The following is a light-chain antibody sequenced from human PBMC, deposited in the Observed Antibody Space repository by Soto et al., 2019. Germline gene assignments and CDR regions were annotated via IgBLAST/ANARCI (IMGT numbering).Light chain of an antibody. V-gene: IGKV3-15*01. CDR1: QSVSRN. CDR3: QHSST. Sequence: EIVMTQSPATLSVSPGESATLSCRASQSVSRNFAWYQQKPGQAPRLLIYGASTRATGIPARFSGSGSGTEFTLTISSLQSEDFAVYYCQHSSTFGQGTKLEIK. CDR2: GAS. J-gene: IGKJ2*01.